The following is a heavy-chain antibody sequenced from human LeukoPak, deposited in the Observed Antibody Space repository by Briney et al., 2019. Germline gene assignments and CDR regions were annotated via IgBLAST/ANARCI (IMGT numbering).Heavy chain of an antibody. CDR2: INSDESST. D-gene: IGHD6-19*01. J-gene: IGHJ4*02. CDR1: GFSFSSYW. Sequence: GGSLRLSCVASGFSFSSYWMHWVRQAPGKGLVWVSRINSDESSTTYADSVKGRFTISRDSAKNTLYLQMNSLRAEDTAVYYCAGGRYSSVWYWGQGTLVTVSS. CDR3: AGGRYSSVWY. V-gene: IGHV3-74*01.